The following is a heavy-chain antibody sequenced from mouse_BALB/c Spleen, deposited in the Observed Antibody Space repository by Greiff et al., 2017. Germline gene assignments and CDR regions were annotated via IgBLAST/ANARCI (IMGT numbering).Heavy chain of an antibody. D-gene: IGHD2-1*01. CDR1: GFSLSTSGMG. CDR3: ARSDGNYAWFAY. Sequence: QVTLKVCGPGILQPSQTLSLTCSFSGFSLSTSGMGVSWIRQPSGKGLEWLAHIYWDDDKRYNPSLKSRLTISKDTSSNQVFLKITSVDTADTATYYCARSDGNYAWFAYWGQGTLVTVSA. J-gene: IGHJ3*01. V-gene: IGHV8-12*01. CDR2: IYWDDDK.